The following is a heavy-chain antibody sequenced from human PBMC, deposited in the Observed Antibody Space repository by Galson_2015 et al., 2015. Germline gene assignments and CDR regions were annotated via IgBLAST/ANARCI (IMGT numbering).Heavy chain of an antibody. Sequence: SLRLSCAASGFTFSSYAMHWVRQAPGKGLEWVAVISYDGSNKYYADSVKGRFTISRDNSKNTLYLQMNSLRAEDTAVYYCARDGWLRLVSSNTPSDMTFGPWGQGTLVTVSS. CDR1: GFTFSSYA. V-gene: IGHV3-30-3*01. CDR3: ARDGWLRLVSSNTPSDMTFGP. J-gene: IGHJ5*02. CDR2: ISYDGSNK. D-gene: IGHD5-12*01.